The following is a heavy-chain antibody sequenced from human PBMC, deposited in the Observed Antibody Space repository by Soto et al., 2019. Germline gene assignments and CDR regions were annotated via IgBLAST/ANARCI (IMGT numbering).Heavy chain of an antibody. Sequence: ASVKVSCKASGYTFTSYGISWVRQAPGQGLEWMGWICAYNGNTNYAQKLQGRVTMTTDTSTSTAYMELRSLRSDDTALYYCARDTRGYDFWSGYSAFDIWGQGTMVTVSS. CDR2: ICAYNGNT. D-gene: IGHD3-3*01. J-gene: IGHJ3*02. CDR3: ARDTRGYDFWSGYSAFDI. CDR1: GYTFTSYG. V-gene: IGHV1-18*01.